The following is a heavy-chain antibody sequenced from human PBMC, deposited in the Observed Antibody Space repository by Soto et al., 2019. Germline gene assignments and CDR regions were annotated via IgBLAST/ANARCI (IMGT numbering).Heavy chain of an antibody. Sequence: SETLSLTCTVSGGSIRSYYWSWIRQPPGKGPEWIGYIYYSGSTNYNPSLKSRVTISVDTSKNQFSLKLSSVTAADTAVYYCARMVATLIDYWGQGTLVTVSS. CDR3: ARMVATLIDY. CDR2: IYYSGST. CDR1: GGSIRSYY. V-gene: IGHV4-59*01. D-gene: IGHD5-12*01. J-gene: IGHJ4*02.